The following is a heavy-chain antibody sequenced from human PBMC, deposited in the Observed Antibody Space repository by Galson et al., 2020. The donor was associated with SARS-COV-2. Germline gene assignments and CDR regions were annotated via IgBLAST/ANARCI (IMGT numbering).Heavy chain of an antibody. CDR1: GFTFSNYW. Sequence: GGSLRLSCVASGFTFSNYWMSWVRQAPGKGLEWVAHIKQDGSEKYYADSVKGRFTISRDNGKNSLYLQVNNLRAEDTAVYYCARDPSSYYDSSGYYGNDAFEIWGQGTMVTVSS. CDR3: ARDPSSYYDSSGYYGNDAFEI. D-gene: IGHD3-22*01. J-gene: IGHJ3*02. V-gene: IGHV3-7*01. CDR2: IKQDGSEK.